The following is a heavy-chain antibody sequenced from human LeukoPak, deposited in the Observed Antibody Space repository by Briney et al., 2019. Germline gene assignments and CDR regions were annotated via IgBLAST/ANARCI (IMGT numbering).Heavy chain of an antibody. Sequence: PGGSLRLSCAASGFTFSSYSMNWVRQAPGKGLEWVSSISSSSSYIYYADSVKGRFTISRDNVKNSLYLQMNSLRAEDTAVYYCARPGSYYYDGSPYYFDYWGQGTLVTVSS. J-gene: IGHJ4*02. CDR2: ISSSSSYI. CDR1: GFTFSSYS. V-gene: IGHV3-21*01. D-gene: IGHD3-22*01. CDR3: ARPGSYYYDGSPYYFDY.